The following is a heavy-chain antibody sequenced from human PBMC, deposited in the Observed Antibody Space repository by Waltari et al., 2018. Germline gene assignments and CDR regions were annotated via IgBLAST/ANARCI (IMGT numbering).Heavy chain of an antibody. V-gene: IGHV4-61*02. CDR2: IYTSGST. CDR3: ATSTKLDYGDYVEVDWFDP. J-gene: IGHJ5*02. Sequence: QVQLQESGPGLVKPSQTLSLTCTVSGGSISSGSYYWSWIRQPAGKGLEWIGRIYTSGSTNYNPSLKSRVTISVDTSKNQFSLKLSSVTAADTAVYYCATSTKLDYGDYVEVDWFDPWGQGTLVTVSS. D-gene: IGHD4-17*01. CDR1: GGSISSGSYY.